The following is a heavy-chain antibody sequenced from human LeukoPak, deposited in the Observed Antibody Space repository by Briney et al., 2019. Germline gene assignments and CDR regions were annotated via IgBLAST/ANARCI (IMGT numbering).Heavy chain of an antibody. CDR1: GYAFTNYA. Sequence: ASVKVSCKASGYAFTNYAMHWLRQAPGQRLEWVGWINAASGNTKYSQRLQGRITITRDTSANTVYMQLSSLRSEDSAVYYCARGVATNRYYFDYWGQGTLVTVSS. J-gene: IGHJ4*02. V-gene: IGHV1-3*01. D-gene: IGHD5-12*01. CDR3: ARGVATNRYYFDY. CDR2: INAASGNT.